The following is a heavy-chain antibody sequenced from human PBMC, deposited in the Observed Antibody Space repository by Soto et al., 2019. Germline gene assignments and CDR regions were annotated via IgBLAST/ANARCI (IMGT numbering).Heavy chain of an antibody. Sequence: GGSLSLSCAASGVTFSSYAMSWVRQAPGNGLEWVSGISGSGDSTYYADSVKGRFTISRDNSKNTLYLQMNSLRAEDTAVYYCAKGVPGIAVAGTGYFQHWGQGTLVTVSS. D-gene: IGHD6-19*01. CDR1: GVTFSSYA. CDR2: ISGSGDST. CDR3: AKGVPGIAVAGTGYFQH. V-gene: IGHV3-23*01. J-gene: IGHJ1*01.